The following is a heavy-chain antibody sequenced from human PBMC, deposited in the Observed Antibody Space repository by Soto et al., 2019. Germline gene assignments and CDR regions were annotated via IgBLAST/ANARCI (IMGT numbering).Heavy chain of an antibody. V-gene: IGHV1-46*01. J-gene: IGHJ6*02. CDR2: INPSGGST. CDR1: GYTFTSYY. Sequence: ASVKVSCKASGYTFTSYYMHWVRQAPGQGLEWMGIINPSGGSTSYAQKFQGRVTMTRDTSTSTVYMELSSLRSEDTAVYYCARGSRSWYGVATTYYGMLVWGQGTTVTVSS. CDR3: ARGSRSWYGVATTYYGMLV. D-gene: IGHD6-13*01.